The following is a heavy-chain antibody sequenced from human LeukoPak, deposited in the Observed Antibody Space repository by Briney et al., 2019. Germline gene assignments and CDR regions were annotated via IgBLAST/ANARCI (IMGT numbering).Heavy chain of an antibody. J-gene: IGHJ6*03. CDR1: GGSIGSSSYY. Sequence: SETLSLTCTVSGGSIGSSSYYWGWIRQPPGKGLEWIGSIYYSGSTYYNPSLKSRVTISVDTSKNQFSLKLSSVTAADTAVYYCARVIAAAGTYYYYYMDVWGKGTTVTVSS. CDR3: ARVIAAAGTYYYYYMDV. V-gene: IGHV4-39*01. D-gene: IGHD6-13*01. CDR2: IYYSGST.